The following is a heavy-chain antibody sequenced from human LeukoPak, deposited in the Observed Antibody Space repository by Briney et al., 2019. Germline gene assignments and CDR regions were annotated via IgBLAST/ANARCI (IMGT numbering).Heavy chain of an antibody. Sequence: SETLSLTCTVSGASISAYYWAWIRQPPGKGLEWMGDIYTSGSTNYYPSLKRRVTITLNTFQRQFSLEMSSVTGAGPDVYYWKRANPSYCSGDRCGSTKFDYWGQGALVTASS. V-gene: IGHV4-4*08. CDR3: KRANPSYCSGDRCGSTKFDY. D-gene: IGHD2-15*01. J-gene: IGHJ4*02. CDR1: GASISAYY. CDR2: IYTSGST.